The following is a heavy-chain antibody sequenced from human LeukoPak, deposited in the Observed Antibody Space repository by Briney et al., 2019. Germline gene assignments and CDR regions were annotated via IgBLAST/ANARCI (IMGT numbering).Heavy chain of an antibody. D-gene: IGHD3-3*01. CDR3: ARGITIFGVSPYYYMDV. CDR2: ISSNGGST. Sequence: PGGSLRLSCAASGFTFSSYAMHWVRQAPGKGLEYVSAISSNGGSTYYANFVKGRFTISRDNSKNTLYLQMGSLRAEDMAVYYCARGITIFGVSPYYYMDVWGKGTTVTVSS. CDR1: GFTFSSYA. J-gene: IGHJ6*03. V-gene: IGHV3-64*01.